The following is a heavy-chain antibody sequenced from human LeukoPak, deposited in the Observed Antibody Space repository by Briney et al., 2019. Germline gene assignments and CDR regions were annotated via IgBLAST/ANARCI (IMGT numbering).Heavy chain of an antibody. CDR2: INHSGST. Sequence: SETLSLTCAVYGGSFSGYYWSWIRQPPGKGLEWIGEINHSGSTNYNPSLKSRVTISVDTSKNQFSLKLSSVTAADTAVYYCAGGLRLEYLYDYWGQGTLVTVSS. CDR1: GGSFSGYY. D-gene: IGHD5-12*01. V-gene: IGHV4-34*01. CDR3: AGGLRLEYLYDY. J-gene: IGHJ4*02.